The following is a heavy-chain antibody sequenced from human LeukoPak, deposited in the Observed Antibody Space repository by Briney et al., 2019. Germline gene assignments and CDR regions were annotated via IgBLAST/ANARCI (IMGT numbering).Heavy chain of an antibody. CDR1: GFTFSSYG. D-gene: IGHD3-22*01. CDR3: ARDYYDSSGYYYVDY. J-gene: IGHJ4*02. V-gene: IGHV3-33*01. Sequence: GSLRLSCAASGFTFSSYGMHWVRQAPGKGLEWVAVIWYDGSNKYYADSVKGRFTISRDNSKSTLYLQMNSLRAEDTAVYYCARDYYDSSGYYYVDYWGQGTLVTVSS. CDR2: IWYDGSNK.